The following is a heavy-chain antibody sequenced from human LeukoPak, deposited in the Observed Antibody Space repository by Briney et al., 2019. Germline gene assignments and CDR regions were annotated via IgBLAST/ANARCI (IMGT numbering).Heavy chain of an antibody. D-gene: IGHD6-19*01. V-gene: IGHV3-23*01. J-gene: IGHJ4*02. Sequence: GGSLRLSCAASGFTFNHYAMSWVRQAPGKGLEWVSGINELGHTFYADSVKGRFTISRDNSKNTVFLQMNSLSGDDTAEYFCARDHGSQHSGAWYVSDYWGRGTLVTVSS. CDR1: GFTFNHYA. CDR3: ARDHGSQHSGAWYVSDY. CDR2: INELGHT.